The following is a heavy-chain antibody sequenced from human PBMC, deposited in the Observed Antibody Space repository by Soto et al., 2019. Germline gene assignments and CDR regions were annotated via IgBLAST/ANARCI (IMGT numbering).Heavy chain of an antibody. V-gene: IGHV4-30-4*01. Sequence: SETLSLTCTVSGGSISSGDYYWSWIRQPPGKGPEWIGYIYYSGSTYYNPSLKSRVTISVDTSKNQFSLKLSSVTAADTAVYYCARVIGEYGELDYWGQGTLVTVSS. CDR1: GGSISSGDYY. J-gene: IGHJ4*02. CDR2: IYYSGST. CDR3: ARVIGEYGELDY. D-gene: IGHD4-17*01.